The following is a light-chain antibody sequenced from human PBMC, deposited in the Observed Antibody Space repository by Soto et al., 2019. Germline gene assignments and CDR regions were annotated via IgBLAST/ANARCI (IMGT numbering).Light chain of an antibody. J-gene: IGKJ1*01. V-gene: IGKV2-28*01. CDR1: QSLLQSNGYTY. CDR3: MQALQTPPWT. CDR2: LTS. Sequence: DVVVTQTPLSLSVTPGQPASMSCKSSQSLLQSNGYTYLDWYLQKPGQSPQLLIYLTSIRASGVPDRFSGSGSGTDFTLKISKVEAQDVGVYYCMQALQTPPWTFGPGTKVDIK.